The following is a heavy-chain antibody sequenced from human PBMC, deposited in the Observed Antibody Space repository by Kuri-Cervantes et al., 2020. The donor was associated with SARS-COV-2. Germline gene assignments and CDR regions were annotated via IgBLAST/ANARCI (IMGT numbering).Heavy chain of an antibody. D-gene: IGHD6-19*01. CDR2: ISAYNGNT. CDR3: AKNWGASGWYPFDC. J-gene: IGHJ4*02. V-gene: IGHV1-18*01. Sequence: ASVKVSCKASGYTFTSYAMHWVRQAPGQRLEWMGWISAYNGNTNYAQRLQGRVTMTTDTSTSTAYMELRSLRSDDTAVFYCAKNWGASGWYPFDCWGQGTLVTVSS. CDR1: GYTFTSYA.